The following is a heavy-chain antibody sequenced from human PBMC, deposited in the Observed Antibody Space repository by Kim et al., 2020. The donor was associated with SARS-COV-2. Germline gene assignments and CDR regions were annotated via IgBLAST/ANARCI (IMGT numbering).Heavy chain of an antibody. J-gene: IGHJ1*01. D-gene: IGHD4-17*01. Sequence: GGSLRLSCVASGFTFNIYSMNWVRQAPGKGLEWVSYISSSGSTIYYADSVKGRFTISRDNAKNSLFLQMNTLRDEDTAIYYCTRDSYGDYALGSRGQGTPITVS. CDR2: ISSSGSTI. CDR3: TRDSYGDYALGS. V-gene: IGHV3-48*02. CDR1: GFTFNIYS.